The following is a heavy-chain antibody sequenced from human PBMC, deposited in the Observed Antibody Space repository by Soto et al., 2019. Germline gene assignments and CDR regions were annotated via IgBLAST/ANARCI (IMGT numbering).Heavy chain of an antibody. V-gene: IGHV1-18*01. J-gene: IGHJ6*02. D-gene: IGHD6-13*01. CDR3: ARATIAAAVMDV. CDR2: ISAYNGNT. CDR1: GYTFTSYG. Sequence: QVQLVQSGAEVKKPGASVKVSCKASGYTFTSYGISWVRQAPGQGLEWMGWISAYNGNTNYAQKLQGRVTMTTDTSTRTAYMGLRSVSSDDTAVYYCARATIAAAVMDVWGQGTTVTVSS.